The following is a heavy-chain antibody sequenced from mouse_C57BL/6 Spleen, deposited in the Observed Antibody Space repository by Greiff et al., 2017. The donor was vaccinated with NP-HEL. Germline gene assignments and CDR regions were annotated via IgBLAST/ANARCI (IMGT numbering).Heavy chain of an antibody. V-gene: IGHV7-3*01. CDR2: IRNKANGYTT. D-gene: IGHD4-1*02. CDR3: ARSSQLGRYFDV. Sequence: EVQRVESGGGLVQPGGSLSLSCAASGFTFTDYYMSWVRQPPGKALEWLGFIRNKANGYTTEYSASVKGRFTISRDNSQSILYLQMNALRAEDSATYYCARSSQLGRYFDVWGTGTTVTVSS. CDR1: GFTFTDYY. J-gene: IGHJ1*03.